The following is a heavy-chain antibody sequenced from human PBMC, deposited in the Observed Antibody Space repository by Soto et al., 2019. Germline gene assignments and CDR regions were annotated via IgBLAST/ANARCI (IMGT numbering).Heavy chain of an antibody. D-gene: IGHD2-15*01. J-gene: IGHJ6*02. V-gene: IGHV3-64*01. CDR2: ISSNGGST. Sequence: PGGSLRLSCAASGFTFSSYAMHWVRQAPGKGLEYVSVISSNGGSTYYANSVKGRFTISRDNSKNTLYLQMGSLRAEDMAVYYCARGIFDSYGMDVWGQGTKVTVSS. CDR3: ARGIFDSYGMDV. CDR1: GFTFSSYA.